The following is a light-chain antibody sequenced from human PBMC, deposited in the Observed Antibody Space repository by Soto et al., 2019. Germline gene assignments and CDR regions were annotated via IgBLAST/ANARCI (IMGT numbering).Light chain of an antibody. J-gene: IGKJ4*01. Sequence: EIVLTQSPGTLSLSPGERATLSCRASQSVSSSYLAWYQQKPGQAPRLLIYGASSRATGIPDRFSGSGSGTDFTLTIXRLEPEDFAVYYCQQYGSSPSLTFGGGTKVEIK. CDR2: GAS. CDR3: QQYGSSPSLT. V-gene: IGKV3-20*01. CDR1: QSVSSSY.